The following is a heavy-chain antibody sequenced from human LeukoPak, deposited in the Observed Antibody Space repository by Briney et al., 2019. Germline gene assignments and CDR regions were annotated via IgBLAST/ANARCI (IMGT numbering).Heavy chain of an antibody. D-gene: IGHD1-26*01. J-gene: IGHJ4*02. V-gene: IGHV3-23*01. CDR2: ISGSGDST. CDR3: AKDKRVGATPFDY. Sequence: PGGSLRLSCAASGFTFSSYSMNWVRQAPGKGLEWVSTISGSGDSTYYADSAKGRFTISTDNSKNTLYLQVNSLRADDTAVYYCAKDKRVGATPFDYWGQGTLVTVSS. CDR1: GFTFSSYS.